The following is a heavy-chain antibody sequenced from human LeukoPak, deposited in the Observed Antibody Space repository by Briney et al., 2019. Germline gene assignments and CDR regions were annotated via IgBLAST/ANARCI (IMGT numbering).Heavy chain of an antibody. J-gene: IGHJ4*02. CDR3: ARGHPLYNRNDVTDY. CDR2: INHSGST. V-gene: IGHV4-34*01. D-gene: IGHD1-20*01. CDR1: GGSFSGYY. Sequence: PSETLSLTCAVYGGSFSGYYWSWIGQPPGKGLEWIGEINHSGSTNYNPSLKSRVTISVDTSKNQFSLKLSSVTAADTAVYYCARGHPLYNRNDVTDYWGQGTLVTVSS.